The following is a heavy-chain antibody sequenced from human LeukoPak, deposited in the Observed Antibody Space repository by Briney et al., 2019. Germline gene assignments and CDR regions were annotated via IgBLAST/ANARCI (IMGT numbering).Heavy chain of an antibody. D-gene: IGHD3-3*01. V-gene: IGHV3-7*03. CDR3: AKDGSFWSGYYTRDDAFDI. J-gene: IGHJ3*02. Sequence: PGGSLRLSCVASGITFSRSWMSWVRQTPGKGLEWVAKIRQDGSEKYYMDSVKGRFTISRDNSKNTLYLQMNSLRAEDTAVYYCAKDGSFWSGYYTRDDAFDIWGQGTMVTVSS. CDR1: GITFSRSW. CDR2: IRQDGSEK.